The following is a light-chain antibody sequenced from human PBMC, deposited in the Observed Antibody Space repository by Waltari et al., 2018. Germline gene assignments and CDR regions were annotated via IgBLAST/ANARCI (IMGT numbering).Light chain of an antibody. V-gene: IGKV1-5*03. CDR2: KAS. CDR1: QRIGSW. J-gene: IGKJ2*01. CDR3: QQYDTYPYT. Sequence: DIQMTKSPSTLSASVGDRVTITCRASQRIGSWLAWYQQKPGKAPNLLIYKASSLESGVPPRFSGGGSGTEFTLSISSLQPDDFATYFCQQYDTYPYTFGQGTKLEI.